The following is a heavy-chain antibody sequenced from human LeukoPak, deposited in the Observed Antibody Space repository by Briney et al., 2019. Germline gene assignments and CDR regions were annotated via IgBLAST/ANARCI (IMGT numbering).Heavy chain of an antibody. V-gene: IGHV4-4*02. CDR3: ARGPCYYDSSGYYIPYYGMDV. J-gene: IGHJ6*02. D-gene: IGHD3-22*01. Sequence: SETLSLTCAVSGGSISSSNWWSWLRQPPGKGLEWIGEIYHSGSTNYNPSLKSRVTISVDKSKNQFSLKLSSVTAADTAVYYCARGPCYYDSSGYYIPYYGMDVWGQGTTVTVSS. CDR2: IYHSGST. CDR1: GGSISSSNW.